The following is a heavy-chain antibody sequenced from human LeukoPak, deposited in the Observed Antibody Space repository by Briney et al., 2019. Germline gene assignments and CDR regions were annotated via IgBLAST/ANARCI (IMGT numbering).Heavy chain of an antibody. D-gene: IGHD1-14*01. J-gene: IGHJ3*02. CDR3: SKTIAPYKKGQNHAFEI. Sequence: GESLKISCKGFGYTFANFWIGWVRQLPGKGLEWMGIIYPGDSDIRYSPSVQGQVTISADKSISTAYLQWSSLKASDNAMYYFSKTIAPYKKGQNHAFEIWGQGTMVTVSS. V-gene: IGHV5-51*01. CDR2: IYPGDSDI. CDR1: GYTFANFW.